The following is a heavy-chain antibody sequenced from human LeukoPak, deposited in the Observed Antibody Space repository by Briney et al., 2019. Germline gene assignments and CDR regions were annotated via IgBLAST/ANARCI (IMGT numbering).Heavy chain of an antibody. J-gene: IGHJ4*02. Sequence: SETLSLTCAVSGCSISSGGYSWSWIRQPPGKGLEWIGYIYHSGSTYYNPSLKSRVTISVDRSKNQFSLKLSSVTAADTAVYYCARERSGYIDYWGQGTLVTVPS. CDR1: GCSISSGGYS. CDR3: ARERSGYIDY. V-gene: IGHV4-30-2*01. CDR2: IYHSGST. D-gene: IGHD3-3*01.